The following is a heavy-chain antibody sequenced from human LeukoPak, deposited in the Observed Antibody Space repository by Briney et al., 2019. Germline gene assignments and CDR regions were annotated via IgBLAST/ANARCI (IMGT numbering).Heavy chain of an antibody. Sequence: ASVKVSCKASGYTFSGYYIHWLRQATGQGLEWMGYVGPKKGDTNYAQRFQGRVTMTTDTSISTVYMDLSGLRSDDTAIYYCARVTSYMDSAAHLPYYFDYWGQGTLVTVSS. CDR2: VGPKKGDT. V-gene: IGHV1-2*02. J-gene: IGHJ4*02. CDR3: ARVTSYMDSAAHLPYYFDY. CDR1: GYTFSGYY. D-gene: IGHD1-26*01.